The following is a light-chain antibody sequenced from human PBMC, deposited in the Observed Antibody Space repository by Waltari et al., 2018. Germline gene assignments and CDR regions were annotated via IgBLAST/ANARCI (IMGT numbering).Light chain of an antibody. J-gene: IGKJ1*01. Sequence: DIQMTQSPSTLSASVGDRVTITCRASQNINYWFDWYQHKPGKAPNLLIYKASSLESGVPSRFSGSGSGTEFTLTISSLQPGDFATYYCQQYNTFPRTFGQGTKVEIK. CDR3: QQYNTFPRT. CDR1: QNINYW. CDR2: KAS. V-gene: IGKV1-5*03.